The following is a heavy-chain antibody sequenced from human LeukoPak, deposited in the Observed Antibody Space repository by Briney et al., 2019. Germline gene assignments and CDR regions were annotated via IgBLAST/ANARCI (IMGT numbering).Heavy chain of an antibody. CDR1: GGSFSGYY. CDR3: ARGLRGGDRSWLQSLPYYYYMDV. Sequence: SETLSLTCAVYGGSFSGYYWSWIRQPPGKGLEWIGEINHSGSTNYNPSLKSRVTISVDTSKNQFSLKLSSVTAADTAVYYCARGLRGGDRSWLQSLPYYYYMDVWGKGTTVTVSS. D-gene: IGHD5-24*01. J-gene: IGHJ6*03. V-gene: IGHV4-34*01. CDR2: INHSGST.